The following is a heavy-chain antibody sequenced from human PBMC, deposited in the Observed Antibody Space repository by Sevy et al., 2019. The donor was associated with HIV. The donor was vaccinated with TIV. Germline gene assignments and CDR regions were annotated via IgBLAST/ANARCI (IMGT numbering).Heavy chain of an antibody. V-gene: IGHV3-21*06. CDR3: ARGPPDGSYDYFHS. D-gene: IGHD3-10*01. Sequence: GGSLRLSCAASGFTFSSYNMNWVRQAPGKGLEWVSSISCLSNYIYYADSMKGRFTISRDNAKNTLNLQMNSLRGDDTAVYFCARGPPDGSYDYFHSWGQGILVTVSS. CDR1: GFTFSSYN. CDR2: ISCLSNYI. J-gene: IGHJ4*02.